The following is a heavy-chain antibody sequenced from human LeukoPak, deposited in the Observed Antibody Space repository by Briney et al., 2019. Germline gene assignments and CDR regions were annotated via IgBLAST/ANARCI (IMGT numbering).Heavy chain of an antibody. V-gene: IGHV4-39*01. CDR1: GGSISCSSYC. J-gene: IGHJ5*02. D-gene: IGHD2-21*02. CDR3: ARRLLARNNWFDP. CDR2: IYYSGST. Sequence: SETLSLTCTVSGGSISCSSYCWGWIRQPPGKGLEWIGSIYYSGSTYNNPSLRSRVTISVDTSKNQFSLKVSSVTAADTAVYYCARRLLARNNWFDPWGQGTLVTVSS.